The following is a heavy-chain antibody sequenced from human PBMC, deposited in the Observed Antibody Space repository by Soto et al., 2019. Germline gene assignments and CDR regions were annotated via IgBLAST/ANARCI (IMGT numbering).Heavy chain of an antibody. D-gene: IGHD2-21*01. V-gene: IGHV1-69*19. J-gene: IGHJ6*02. CDR1: AGTFSSYS. CDR2: IIPMFGTA. Sequence: QVQMVQSGAEVKKPGTSVKVSCKAAAGTFSSYSITWVRQAPGQGLEWMGGIIPMFGTANYAQTFQGRVTITADQSTRTPYRELTSLRSEDTAVYYCARGVVEVRAVGYYYYAMDAWGQGTTVTVSS. CDR3: ARGVVEVRAVGYYYYAMDA.